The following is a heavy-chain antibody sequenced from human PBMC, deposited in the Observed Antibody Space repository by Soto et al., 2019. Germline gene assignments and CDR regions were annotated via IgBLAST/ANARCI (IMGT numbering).Heavy chain of an antibody. CDR3: ARSGSTDYDAFDI. CDR1: GGSISSSSYY. J-gene: IGHJ3*02. V-gene: IGHV4-39*01. Sequence: SETLSLTCTVSGGSISSSSYYWGWIRQPPGKGLEWIGSIYYSGSTYYNPSLKSRVTISVDTSKNQFSLKLSSVTAADTAVYYCARSGSTDYDAFDIWGQGTMVTVSS. CDR2: IYYSGST. D-gene: IGHD4-17*01.